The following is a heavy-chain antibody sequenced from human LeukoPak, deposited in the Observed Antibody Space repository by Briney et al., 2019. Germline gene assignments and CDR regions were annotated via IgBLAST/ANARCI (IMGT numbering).Heavy chain of an antibody. J-gene: IGHJ5*02. CDR2: IIPIFGTA. CDR1: GGTFSSYA. D-gene: IGHD3-9*01. Sequence: ASVKVSCKASGGTFSSYAISWVRQAPGQGLEWMGGIIPIFGTANYAQKFQGRVTITADESTSTAYMELNSLRAEDTAVYYCARENIPLRYFDWLSRHWFDPWGQGTLVTVSS. CDR3: ARENIPLRYFDWLSRHWFDP. V-gene: IGHV1-69*13.